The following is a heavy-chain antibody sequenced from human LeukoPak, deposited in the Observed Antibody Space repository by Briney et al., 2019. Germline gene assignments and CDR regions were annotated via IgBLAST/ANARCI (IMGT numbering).Heavy chain of an antibody. Sequence: GGSLRLSCAASGFTVSSNYMNWVRQAPGKGQEWVSYISSSSSTIYYADSVKGRFTISRDNAKNSLYLQMNSLRDEDTAVYYCARDLLTDFWSGSYYGMDVWGQGTTVTVSS. J-gene: IGHJ6*02. CDR1: GFTVSSNY. D-gene: IGHD3-3*01. CDR2: ISSSSSTI. CDR3: ARDLLTDFWSGSYYGMDV. V-gene: IGHV3-48*02.